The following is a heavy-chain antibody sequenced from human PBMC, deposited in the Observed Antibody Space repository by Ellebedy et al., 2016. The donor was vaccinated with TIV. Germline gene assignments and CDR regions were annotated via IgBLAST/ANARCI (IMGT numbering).Heavy chain of an antibody. J-gene: IGHJ3*02. D-gene: IGHD3-3*01. CDR2: IYYSGST. CDR3: ASRAIFGMGIDAFDI. CDR1: GGSISSYY. Sequence: SETLSLXXTVSGGSISSYYRSWIRQLPGKGLEWIGYIYYSGSTNYNPSLKSRVTISVDTSKNQFSLKLSSVTAADTAVYYCASRAIFGMGIDAFDIWGQGTMVTVSS. V-gene: IGHV4-59*01.